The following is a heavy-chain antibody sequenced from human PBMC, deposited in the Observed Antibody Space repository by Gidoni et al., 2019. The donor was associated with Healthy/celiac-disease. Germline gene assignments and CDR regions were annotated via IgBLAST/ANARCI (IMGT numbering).Heavy chain of an antibody. CDR2: IDWDDDK. D-gene: IGHD7-27*01. J-gene: IGHJ6*03. CDR1: GFSLSTSGMC. V-gene: IGHV2-70*15. Sequence: QVTLRESGPALVKPTQTLTLTCTFSGFSLSTSGMCVSWIRQPPGKALEWLARIDWDDDKYYSTSLKTRLTISKDTSKNQVVLTMTNMDPVDTATYYCARIRSVGELGYDYYMDVWGKGTTVTVSS. CDR3: ARIRSVGELGYDYYMDV.